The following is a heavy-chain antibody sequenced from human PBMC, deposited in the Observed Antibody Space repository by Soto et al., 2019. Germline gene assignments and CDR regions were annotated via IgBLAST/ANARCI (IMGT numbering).Heavy chain of an antibody. D-gene: IGHD3-22*01. CDR2: ISYDGSNK. CDR1: GFTFSSYA. CDR3: ARSLYYYDSSAPGDY. Sequence: GGSLRLSCAASGFTFSSYAMHWVRQAPGKGLEWVAVISYDGSNKYYADSVKGRFTISRDNSKNTLYLQMNSLRAEDTAVYYCARSLYYYDSSAPGDYWGQGTLVTVSS. J-gene: IGHJ4*02. V-gene: IGHV3-30-3*01.